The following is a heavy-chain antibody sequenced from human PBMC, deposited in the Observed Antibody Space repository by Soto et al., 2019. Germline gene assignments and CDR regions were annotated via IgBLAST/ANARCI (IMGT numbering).Heavy chain of an antibody. CDR2: ISWDSGSV. V-gene: IGHV3-9*01. D-gene: IGHD3-3*01. CDR3: AKDFTIFSVVGAFDV. CDR1: GFTFEDYV. Sequence: EVQLVESGGGLVQPGRSLRLSCSASGFTFEDYVMHWVRQAPGKGLEWVSRISWDSGSVAYADSVKGRFTISRDNAKNSLYLQMTSLRPDDTAVYYCAKDFTIFSVVGAFDVWGQGTIVTVSS. J-gene: IGHJ3*01.